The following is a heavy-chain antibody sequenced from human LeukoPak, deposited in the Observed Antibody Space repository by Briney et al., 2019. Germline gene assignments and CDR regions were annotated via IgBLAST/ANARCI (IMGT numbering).Heavy chain of an antibody. CDR1: GFTFSNAW. J-gene: IGHJ4*02. V-gene: IGHV3-7*01. D-gene: IGHD3-22*01. Sequence: PGGSLRLSCAASGFTFSNAWMSWVRQAPGKGLEWVANIKYDGTHKFYADSVKGRFTISRDNAKNSLFLEVNSLRADDTAVYFCASSHDSSGNDWGQGTLVAVSS. CDR2: IKYDGTHK. CDR3: ASSHDSSGND.